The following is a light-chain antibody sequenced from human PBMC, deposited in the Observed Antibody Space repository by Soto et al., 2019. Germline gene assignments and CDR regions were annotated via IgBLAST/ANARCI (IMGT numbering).Light chain of an antibody. J-gene: IGLJ2*01. Sequence: QSALTQPPSASGSPGQSVTISCTGTSSDVGGYNYVSWYQQHPGKAPKLMIYEVSKRPSGVPDRFSGSKSGNTASLTVSGLQAEDEADYFCRSYAGSKHLVFGGGTKVTVL. CDR3: RSYAGSKHLV. V-gene: IGLV2-8*01. CDR1: SSDVGGYNY. CDR2: EVS.